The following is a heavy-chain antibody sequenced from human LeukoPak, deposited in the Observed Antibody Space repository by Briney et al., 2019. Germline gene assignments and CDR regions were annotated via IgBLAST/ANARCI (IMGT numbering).Heavy chain of an antibody. CDR1: GGSISSGGYS. D-gene: IGHD2-21*02. CDR3: ARGDSYYFDY. J-gene: IGHJ4*02. V-gene: IGHV4-30-2*01. Sequence: PSETLSLTCTVSGGSISSGGYSWSWIRQPPGKGLEWIGYIYHSGSTYYNPSLKSRVTISVDRSKNQFSLKLSSVTAADTAVYYCARGDSYYFDYWGQGTLVTVSS. CDR2: IYHSGST.